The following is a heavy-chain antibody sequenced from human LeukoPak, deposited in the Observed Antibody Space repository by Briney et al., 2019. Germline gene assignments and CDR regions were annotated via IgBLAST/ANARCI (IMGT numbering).Heavy chain of an antibody. Sequence: SEILSLTCTVYGGSFTDYFWTWIRQSPGKGLEWIGEINDYTGDTNHNPSLNSRVSISLEKSKNQFSLELRSVTAADTAVYYCARGRIAKLVLVHSFSYGMDLWGQGTTVTLSS. CDR3: ARGRIAKLVLVHSFSYGMDL. J-gene: IGHJ6*02. D-gene: IGHD3-22*01. V-gene: IGHV4-34*01. CDR2: INDYTGDT. CDR1: GGSFTDYF.